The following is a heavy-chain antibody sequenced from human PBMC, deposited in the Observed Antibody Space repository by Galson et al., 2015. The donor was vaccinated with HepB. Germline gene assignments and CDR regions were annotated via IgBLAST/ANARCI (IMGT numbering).Heavy chain of an antibody. D-gene: IGHD4-11*01. CDR3: AKRALTRRYYFDY. Sequence: SLRLSCAASGFSFNTHAMSWVRQAPGKGLEWVPAIGGSGGSTSYADSVKGRFTISRDNSKSTLYLHMNSLRAEDTAVYFCAKRALTRRYYFDYWGQGTLVTVSS. CDR2: IGGSGGST. V-gene: IGHV3-23*01. CDR1: GFSFNTHA. J-gene: IGHJ4*02.